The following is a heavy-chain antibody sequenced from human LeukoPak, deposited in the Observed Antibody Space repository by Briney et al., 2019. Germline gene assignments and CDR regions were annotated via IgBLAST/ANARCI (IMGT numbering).Heavy chain of an antibody. CDR3: TPNPLPYLDY. CDR2: IKSKADGGTT. V-gene: IGHV3-15*01. Sequence: GGSLRLSCAAAGFSFSNAWMSWVRQAPGKGLEWVGRIKSKADGGTTDYVAPVKGRFTISRDDSKNTLYLQMNSLKTEDTAVYYCTPNPLPYLDYWGPGTLVHGSS. CDR1: GFSFSNAW. J-gene: IGHJ4*02.